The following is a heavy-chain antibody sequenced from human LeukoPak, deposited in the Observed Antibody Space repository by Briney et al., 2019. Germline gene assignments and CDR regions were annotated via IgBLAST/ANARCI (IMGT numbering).Heavy chain of an antibody. CDR3: ARGNYDFWSGPSLGYYYYYGMDV. CDR1: GFTFSNYG. D-gene: IGHD3-3*01. V-gene: IGHV3-33*01. CDR2: IWYDGSNQ. Sequence: PGRSLRLSCAASGFTFSNYGMHWVRQAPGKGLEWVAVIWYDGSNQYYADSVKGRFTISRDNSKNTLYLQMNSLRAEDTAVYYCARGNYDFWSGPSLGYYYYYGMDVWGQGTTVTVSS. J-gene: IGHJ6*02.